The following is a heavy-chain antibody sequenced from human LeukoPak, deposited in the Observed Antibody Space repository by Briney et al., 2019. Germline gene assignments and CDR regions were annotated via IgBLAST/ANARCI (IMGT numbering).Heavy chain of an antibody. D-gene: IGHD3-3*01. CDR3: ARGPTIFGVVTPPYFDY. J-gene: IGHJ4*02. CDR2: IIPIFGTA. CDR1: GGTFSSYA. Sequence: SVKVSCKAPGGTFSSYAISWVRQAPGQGLEWMGGIIPIFGTANYARKFQGRVTITADESTSTAYMELSSLRSEDTAVYYCARGPTIFGVVTPPYFDYWGQGTLVTVSS. V-gene: IGHV1-69*13.